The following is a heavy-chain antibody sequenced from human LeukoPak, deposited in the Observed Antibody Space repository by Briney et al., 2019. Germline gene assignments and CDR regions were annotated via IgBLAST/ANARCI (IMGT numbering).Heavy chain of an antibody. D-gene: IGHD2-21*01. Sequence: SVIYSGGGTYYADSVKGRFTISRDNSKNTLYLQMNSLRAEDTAVYYCARVPRPGYLSYFDYWGQGTLVTVAS. V-gene: IGHV3-53*01. CDR2: IYSGGGT. J-gene: IGHJ4*02. CDR3: ARVPRPGYLSYFDY.